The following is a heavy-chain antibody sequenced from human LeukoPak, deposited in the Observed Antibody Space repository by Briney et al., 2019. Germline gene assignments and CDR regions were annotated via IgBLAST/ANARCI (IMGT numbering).Heavy chain of an antibody. CDR2: IRSKATSYAT. CDR1: GFTFSGSA. V-gene: IGHV3-73*01. Sequence: GGSLRLSCAASGFTFSGSAMHWVRQASGKGLEWVGRIRSKATSYATAYAASVKGRFTISRDDSKNTAYLQMNSLKTEDTAVYYCTRHDSSGFVYWGQGTLVTVSS. CDR3: TRHDSSGFVY. J-gene: IGHJ4*02. D-gene: IGHD6-19*01.